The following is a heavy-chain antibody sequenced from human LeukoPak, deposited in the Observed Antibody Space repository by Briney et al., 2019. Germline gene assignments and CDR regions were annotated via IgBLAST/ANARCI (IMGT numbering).Heavy chain of an antibody. J-gene: IGHJ4*02. D-gene: IGHD3-10*01. Sequence: GGSLRLFCAASGFDISYNYVGWVRQAPGKELERVSVIHTGGTTHYADSVKGRFTISKDNSNTTVYLQMNSVGVEDTAVYYCARVWFGYFFQWGQGALVTVSS. V-gene: IGHV3-53*01. CDR1: GFDISYNY. CDR3: ARVWFGYFFQ. CDR2: IHTGGTT.